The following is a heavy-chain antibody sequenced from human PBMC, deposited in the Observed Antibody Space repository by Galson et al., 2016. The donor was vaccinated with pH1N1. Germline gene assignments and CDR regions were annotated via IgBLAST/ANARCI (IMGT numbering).Heavy chain of an antibody. V-gene: IGHV3-23*01. J-gene: IGHJ3*01. CDR2: ISGSGSGT. Sequence: SLRLSCAASGFTFTNYAMTWVRLAPGKGLEGVSSISGSGSGTFSADSVKGRFTISRDNSKNTLYLQMNNLRVDDTAVYYCAKAGSDQLRMAFHVWGQGTTVIVSS. D-gene: IGHD1-14*01. CDR3: AKAGSDQLRMAFHV. CDR1: GFTFTNYA.